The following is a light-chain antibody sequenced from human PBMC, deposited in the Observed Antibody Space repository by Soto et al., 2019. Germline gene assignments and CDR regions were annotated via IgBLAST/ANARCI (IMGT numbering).Light chain of an antibody. CDR2: DTS. CDR1: QGIGDT. Sequence: EVVMTQSPATLSVSPGEGVTLSCRASQGIGDTLAWYQHKPGQTPRLLIYDTSTRATGVPARFSGSRSGPDFTLTISRLEPEDFAVYYCQQYGSSPETFGQGTKVEIK. CDR3: QQYGSSPET. J-gene: IGKJ1*01. V-gene: IGKV3-20*01.